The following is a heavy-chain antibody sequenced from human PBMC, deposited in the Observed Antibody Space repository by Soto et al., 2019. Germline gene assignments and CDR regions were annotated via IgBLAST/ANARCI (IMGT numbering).Heavy chain of an antibody. V-gene: IGHV4-59*01. Sequence: PSETLSLTCTVSGGSISSYYWSWIRQPPGKGLEWIGYIYYSGSTNYNPSLKSRVTISVDTSKNQFSLKLSSVTAADTAVYYCARSKGYYDSSGYYWGWFDPWGQGTLVTVSS. CDR3: ARSKGYYDSSGYYWGWFDP. CDR2: IYYSGST. J-gene: IGHJ5*02. D-gene: IGHD3-22*01. CDR1: GGSISSYY.